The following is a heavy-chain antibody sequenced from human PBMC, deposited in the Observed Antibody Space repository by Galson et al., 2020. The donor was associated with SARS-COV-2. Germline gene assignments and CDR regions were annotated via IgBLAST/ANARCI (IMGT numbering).Heavy chain of an antibody. J-gene: IGHJ4*02. CDR1: GFTFSSSW. Sequence: TGGSLRLSCAASGFTFSSSWMHWVRQAPGKGLGWVSRINSDGSSTSYADSVKGRFTISRDNAKNTLYLQMNSLRAEDTAVYYCARVGTRSGWKYYFDYWGQGTLVTVSS. V-gene: IGHV3-74*01. CDR3: ARVGTRSGWKYYFDY. CDR2: INSDGSST. D-gene: IGHD6-19*01.